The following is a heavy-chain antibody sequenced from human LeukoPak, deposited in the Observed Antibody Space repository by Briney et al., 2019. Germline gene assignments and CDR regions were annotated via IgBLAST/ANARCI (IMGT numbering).Heavy chain of an antibody. Sequence: EASVKVSCKASGYTFTGYYMHWVRQAPGQGLEWMGWINPNSGGTNYAQKFQGRVTMTRDTSISTAYMELSRLRSDDTAVYYCARVVTAIRSDPDFSLDYWGQGTLVTVSS. CDR2: INPNSGGT. D-gene: IGHD2-21*02. CDR3: ARVVTAIRSDPDFSLDY. V-gene: IGHV1-2*02. J-gene: IGHJ4*02. CDR1: GYTFTGYY.